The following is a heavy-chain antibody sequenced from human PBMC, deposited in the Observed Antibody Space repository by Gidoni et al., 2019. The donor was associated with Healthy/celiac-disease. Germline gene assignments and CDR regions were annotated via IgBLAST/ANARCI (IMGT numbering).Heavy chain of an antibody. CDR2: ISYDGSNK. CDR1: GFTFSSYA. D-gene: IGHD5-18*01. J-gene: IGHJ6*02. V-gene: IGHV3-30-3*01. CDR3: ARDGVQLWPTASYYYYGMDV. Sequence: QVPLVEPGGGVVQPGRSLRLSCAASGFTFSSYAMHWVRQAPGKGLEWVAVISYDGSNKYYADSVKGRFTISRDNSKNTLYLQMNSLRAEDTAVYYCARDGVQLWPTASYYYYGMDVWGQGTTVTVSS.